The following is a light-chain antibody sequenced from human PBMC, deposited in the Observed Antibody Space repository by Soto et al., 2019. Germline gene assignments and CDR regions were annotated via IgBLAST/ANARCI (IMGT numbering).Light chain of an antibody. CDR3: QQYDTSFT. Sequence: EIVLKQSPDTLSLSPGERATLSCRASQSISSSYLAWYQQKPGQAPRLLIYGASTRATGIPDRFSGSGSGTDFILTINRLEPEDFAVYYCQQYDTSFTFGPGTKVDNK. V-gene: IGKV3-20*01. J-gene: IGKJ3*01. CDR2: GAS. CDR1: QSISSSY.